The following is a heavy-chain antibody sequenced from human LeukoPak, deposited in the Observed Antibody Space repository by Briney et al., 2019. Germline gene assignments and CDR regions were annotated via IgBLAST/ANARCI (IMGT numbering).Heavy chain of an antibody. CDR3: ARQWYYYDSSGSREDYFDY. D-gene: IGHD3-22*01. CDR2: ISAYNGNT. CDR1: GYTFTSYD. V-gene: IGHV1-18*01. J-gene: IGHJ4*02. Sequence: ASVKVSCKASGYTFTSYDISWVRQAPGQGLEWMGWISAYNGNTNYAQKLQGRVTMTTDTSTSTAYMELRSLRSDDTAVYYCARQWYYYDSSGSREDYFDYWGQGTLVTVSS.